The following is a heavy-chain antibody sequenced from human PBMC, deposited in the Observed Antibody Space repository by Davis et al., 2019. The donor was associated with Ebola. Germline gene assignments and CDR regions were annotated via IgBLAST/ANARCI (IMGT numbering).Heavy chain of an antibody. Sequence: GESLKISCAASGFTFSSYGMHWVRQAPGKGLEWVSYISSSGNTIYYADSVKGRFTISRDNAKNTLYLQMNSLRVEDTAVYYCACYVLGWGQGTLVTVSS. V-gene: IGHV3-48*04. D-gene: IGHD2-8*01. J-gene: IGHJ4*02. CDR1: GFTFSSYG. CDR3: ACYVLG. CDR2: ISSSGNTI.